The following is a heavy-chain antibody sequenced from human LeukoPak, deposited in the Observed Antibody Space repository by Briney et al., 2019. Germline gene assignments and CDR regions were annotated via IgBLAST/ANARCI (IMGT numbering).Heavy chain of an antibody. J-gene: IGHJ4*02. D-gene: IGHD3-22*01. Sequence: PGGSLRLSCAASGFTFSSYAMHWVRQAPGKGLEWVAVISYDGSNKYYADSVKGRFTISRDNSKNTLYLQMNSLKTEDTAVYYCTTTYYYDSSGYHDYWGQGTLVTVSS. CDR2: ISYDGSNK. CDR3: TTTYYYDSSGYHDY. CDR1: GFTFSSYA. V-gene: IGHV3-30-3*02.